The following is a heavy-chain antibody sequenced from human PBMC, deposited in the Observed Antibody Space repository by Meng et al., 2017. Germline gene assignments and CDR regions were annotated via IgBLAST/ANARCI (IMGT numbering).Heavy chain of an antibody. CDR2: IYHSGST. J-gene: IGHJ4*02. Sequence: QGPLEEAGTGLGKTSGTLSLPCGVSGGSISSSNWWSWVRPPPGKGLEWIGEIYHSGSTNYNPSLKSRVTISVDKSKNQFSLKLSSVTAADTAVYYCARWSIYCSGGSCYSFDYWGQGTLVTVSS. CDR1: GGSISSSNW. CDR3: ARWSIYCSGGSCYSFDY. V-gene: IGHV4-4*02. D-gene: IGHD2-15*01.